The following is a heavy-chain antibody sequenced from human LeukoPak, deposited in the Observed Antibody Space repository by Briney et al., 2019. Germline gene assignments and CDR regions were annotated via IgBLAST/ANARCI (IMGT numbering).Heavy chain of an antibody. V-gene: IGHV4-39*01. Sequence: SETLSLTCTVSGGSISSGDYYWSWIRQPPGKGLEWIGSIYYSGSTYYSPSLKSRVTISVDTSKNQFSLKLTSVTAADTAVYYCARHRVPHDYCDWGQGTLVTVSS. CDR3: ARHRVPHDYCD. CDR1: GGSISSGDYY. CDR2: IYYSGST. D-gene: IGHD4-11*01. J-gene: IGHJ4*02.